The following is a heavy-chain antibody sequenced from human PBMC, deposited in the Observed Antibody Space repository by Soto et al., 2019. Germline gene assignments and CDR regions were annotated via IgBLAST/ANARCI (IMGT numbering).Heavy chain of an antibody. V-gene: IGHV4-59*01. CDR2: IYYSGST. CDR3: ARGSGYCTNGVCYNWYFDL. J-gene: IGHJ2*01. Sequence: SETLSLTCTVSGGSISSYYWSWIRQPPGKGLEWIGYIYYSGSTNYNPSLKSRVTISVDTSKNQFSLKLRSVTAADTAVYYCARGSGYCTNGVCYNWYFDLWGRGTLVTVSS. D-gene: IGHD2-8*01. CDR1: GGSISSYY.